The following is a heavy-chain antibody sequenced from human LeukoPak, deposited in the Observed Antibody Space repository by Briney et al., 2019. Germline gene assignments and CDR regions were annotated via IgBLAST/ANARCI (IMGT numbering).Heavy chain of an antibody. CDR1: GGTFSSYA. J-gene: IGHJ4*02. CDR2: IIPILGIA. CDR3: ARVLGGSSWYQEGEFDY. D-gene: IGHD6-13*01. Sequence: GASVKVSCKASGGTFSSYAISWVRQAPGQGLEWMGRIIPILGIANYAQKFQGRVTITADKSTSTAYMELSSLRSEDTAVYYCARVLGGSSWYQEGEFDYWGQGTLVTVSS. V-gene: IGHV1-69*04.